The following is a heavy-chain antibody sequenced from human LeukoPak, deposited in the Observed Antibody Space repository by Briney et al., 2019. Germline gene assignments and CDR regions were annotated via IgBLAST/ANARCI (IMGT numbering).Heavy chain of an antibody. D-gene: IGHD1-26*01. CDR3: ARAWFSELLGLDS. V-gene: IGHV4-39*07. J-gene: IGHJ4*02. CDR1: SGSISSSSYY. CDR2: IYYSGST. Sequence: SETLSLTCTVSSGSISSSSYYWGWIRQPPGKGLEWIGSIYYSGSTYYNPSLKSRVTISVDTSKNQSSLKLSSVTAADTAVYYCARAWFSELLGLDSWGQGTLVTVSS.